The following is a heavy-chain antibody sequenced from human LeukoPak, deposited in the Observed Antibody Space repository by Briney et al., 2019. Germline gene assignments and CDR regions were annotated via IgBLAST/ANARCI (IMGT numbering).Heavy chain of an antibody. D-gene: IGHD4-17*01. CDR2: ISYDGSNK. Sequence: PGGSLRLSCAASGFNFGSYGMHWVRQAPGKGLEWVALISYDGSNKYYADSVKGRFTISRDNSKNTLYLQMNSLRAEDTAVYYCAKGRDYGDYDCFDYWGQGTLVTVSS. V-gene: IGHV3-30*18. CDR3: AKGRDYGDYDCFDY. J-gene: IGHJ4*02. CDR1: GFNFGSYG.